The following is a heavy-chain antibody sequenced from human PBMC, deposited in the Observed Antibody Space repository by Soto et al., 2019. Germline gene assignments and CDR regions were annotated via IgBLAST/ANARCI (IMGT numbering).Heavy chain of an antibody. J-gene: IGHJ4*02. Sequence: QVQLQESGPGLVKPSGTLSLTCAVSGGSISSSDWWSWVRQPPGKGLEWIGEIYHTGSTNYNPSLKSRVTISIDKAKNQFPLNVSSVTAADTAVYFCARDGSGSPGATDYWGQGTLVTVSS. CDR2: IYHTGST. D-gene: IGHD1-26*01. CDR1: GGSISSSDW. V-gene: IGHV4-4*02. CDR3: ARDGSGSPGATDY.